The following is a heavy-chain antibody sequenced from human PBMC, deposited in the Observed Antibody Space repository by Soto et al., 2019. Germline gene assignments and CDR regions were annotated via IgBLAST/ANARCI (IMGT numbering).Heavy chain of an antibody. Sequence: SVKVSCKASGGTFSSYAISWVRQAPGQGLEWMGGIIPIFGTANYAQKFQGRVTITADESTSTAYMELSSLRSEDTAVYYCARGGRRIAVAGRFDYWGQGTLVTVSS. CDR2: IIPIFGTA. CDR1: GGTFSSYA. J-gene: IGHJ4*02. CDR3: ARGGRRIAVAGRFDY. V-gene: IGHV1-69*13. D-gene: IGHD6-19*01.